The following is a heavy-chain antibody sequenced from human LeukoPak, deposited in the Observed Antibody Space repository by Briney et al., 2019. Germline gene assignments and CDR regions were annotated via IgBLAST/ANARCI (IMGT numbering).Heavy chain of an antibody. V-gene: IGHV4-59*02. J-gene: IGHJ4*02. CDR3: ASRKLGNDY. CDR1: GGSVSDYY. Sequence: SETLSLTCTISGGSVSDYYWSWIRQSPGKGLEWIGYIYHTWSTSYSPSLKSRVTISADTSQNQFSLKLSSVTAADTAVYYCASRKLGNDYWGQGTLVTVSS. D-gene: IGHD7-27*01. CDR2: IYHTWST.